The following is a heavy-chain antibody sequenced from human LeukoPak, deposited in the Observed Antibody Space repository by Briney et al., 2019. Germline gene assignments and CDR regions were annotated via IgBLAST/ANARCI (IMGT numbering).Heavy chain of an antibody. Sequence: SETLSLTCTVSGASISGSSYYWDCIRQPPGKGLEWIGSIYYSGSTYYNPSLESRVTISADTSKNQFSLQLSSVTAADTAVYYCASTYSDFWSGYFVQYWGQGTLVTVSS. CDR2: IYYSGST. V-gene: IGHV4-39*01. D-gene: IGHD3-3*01. J-gene: IGHJ4*02. CDR3: ASTYSDFWSGYFVQY. CDR1: GASISGSSYY.